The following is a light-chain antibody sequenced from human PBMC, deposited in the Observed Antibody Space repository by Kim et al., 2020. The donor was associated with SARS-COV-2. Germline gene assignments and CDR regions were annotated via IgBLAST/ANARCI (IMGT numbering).Light chain of an antibody. J-gene: IGKJ2*01. Sequence: DIQMTQSPSSLSASVGDRVTITCRASQAIRNDLGWFQQKPGKGPKRLIYVASNLQSGVPSRFSGSGYGTDLTLTISSLQPEDFADYCYVQYNSYPYTFGQGTKLEI. CDR3: VQYNSYPYT. CDR1: QAIRND. V-gene: IGKV1-17*01. CDR2: VAS.